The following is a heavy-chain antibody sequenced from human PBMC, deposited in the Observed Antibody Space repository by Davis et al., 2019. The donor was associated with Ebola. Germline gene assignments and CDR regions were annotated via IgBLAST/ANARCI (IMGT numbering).Heavy chain of an antibody. J-gene: IGHJ5*02. CDR3: ARDWRIPETNTMNWFDP. D-gene: IGHD4-11*01. Sequence: PSETLSLTCTVSGGSISSSSYYWGWIRQPPGKGLEWIGSVHYSGSTYYNPSLKSRVTKSVDTSKNQFSLKLSSVTAADTAVYYCARDWRIPETNTMNWFDPWGQGTLVTVSS. V-gene: IGHV4-39*07. CDR2: VHYSGST. CDR1: GGSISSSSYY.